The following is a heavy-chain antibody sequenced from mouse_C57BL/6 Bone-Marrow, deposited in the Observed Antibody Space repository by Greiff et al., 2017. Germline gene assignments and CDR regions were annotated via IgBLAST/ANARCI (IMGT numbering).Heavy chain of an antibody. J-gene: IGHJ1*03. CDR1: GFTFSDYY. D-gene: IGHD1-1*01. V-gene: IGHV5-16*01. Sequence: EVKLEESEGGLVQPGSSMKLSCTASGFTFSDYYMAWVRQVPETGLEWVANINSDGSSTYYPDSLKSRFTISIDNASNTLYLQMSSLKSEDTATYYCARATVVRGWYFDVWGTGTTVTVSS. CDR2: INSDGSST. CDR3: ARATVVRGWYFDV.